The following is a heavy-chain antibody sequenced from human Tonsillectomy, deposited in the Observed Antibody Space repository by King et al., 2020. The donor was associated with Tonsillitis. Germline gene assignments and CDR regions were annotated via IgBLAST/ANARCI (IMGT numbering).Heavy chain of an antibody. V-gene: IGHV3-74*01. J-gene: IGHJ4*02. CDR3: ASPRQGSSWIHFDY. Sequence: VQLVESGGGLVQPGGSLRLSCAASGFTFSRYWMHWVRQAPGKGLVWVSRINSDESSTSYADSVKGRFTISRDNAKNTLYLQMNSLRAEDTAVYYCASPRQGSSWIHFDYWGQGTLVTVSS. CDR1: GFTFSRYW. D-gene: IGHD6-13*01. CDR2: INSDESST.